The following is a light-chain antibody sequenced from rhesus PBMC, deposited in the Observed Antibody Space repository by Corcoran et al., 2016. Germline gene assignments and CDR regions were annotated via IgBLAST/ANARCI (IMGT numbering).Light chain of an antibody. J-gene: IGKJ2*01. CDR1: QSVSSS. Sequence: EIVMTQSPATLSLSPGERATLSCRASQSVSSSLAWYQQKPGQAPRLPIYGASSRATGIPDRFSGSGSGTDFTLTISSLEPEDFTVYYCQQYTNWPYSFGQGTKVEIK. CDR2: GAS. CDR3: QQYTNWPYS. V-gene: IGKV3-42*03.